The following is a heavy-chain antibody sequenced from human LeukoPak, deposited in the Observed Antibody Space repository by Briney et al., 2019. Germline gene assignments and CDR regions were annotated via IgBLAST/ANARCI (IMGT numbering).Heavy chain of an antibody. Sequence: GGSLRLSCAASGFTFSSCSMNWVRQAPGKGLEWVSYISSSSSTIYYADSVKGRFTISRDNAKNSLYLQMNSLRAEDTAVYYCARGSDFWSDYYGYWGQGTLVTVSS. CDR1: GFTFSSCS. CDR3: ARGSDFWSDYYGY. CDR2: ISSSSSTI. V-gene: IGHV3-48*04. D-gene: IGHD3-3*01. J-gene: IGHJ4*02.